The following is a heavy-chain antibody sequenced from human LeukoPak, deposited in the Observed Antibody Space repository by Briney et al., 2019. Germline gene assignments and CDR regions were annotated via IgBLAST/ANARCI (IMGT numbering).Heavy chain of an antibody. V-gene: IGHV4-34*01. Sequence: PSETLSLSCAVYGGSFSGYYWSWIRQPPGKGLEWIGEINHSGSTNYNPSLESRVTISVDTSKNQFSLKLSSVTAADTAVYYCARGLIGYYFDYWGQGTLVTVSS. D-gene: IGHD3-16*02. CDR3: ARGLIGYYFDY. CDR2: INHSGST. J-gene: IGHJ4*02. CDR1: GGSFSGYY.